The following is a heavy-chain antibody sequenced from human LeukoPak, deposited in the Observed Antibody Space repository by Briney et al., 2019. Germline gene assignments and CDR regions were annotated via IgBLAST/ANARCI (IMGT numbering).Heavy chain of an antibody. CDR2: IYYSGTT. Sequence: SETLSLTCSVSGGSISSSSYSWGWIRQPPGKGLEWVGSIYYSGTTYHNPSLKSRVTISVDTSKNQFSLRLSSVTAADTAMYYCARHVHIAVTGTLGHWDYWGQGTLVTVSS. J-gene: IGHJ4*02. CDR3: ARHVHIAVTGTLGHWDY. CDR1: GGSISSSSYS. D-gene: IGHD6-19*01. V-gene: IGHV4-39*01.